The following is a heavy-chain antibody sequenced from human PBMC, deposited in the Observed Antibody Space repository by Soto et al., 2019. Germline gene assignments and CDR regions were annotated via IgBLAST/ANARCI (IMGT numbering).Heavy chain of an antibody. D-gene: IGHD1-7*01. V-gene: IGHV4-31*03. CDR2: IYYNWRT. J-gene: IGHJ4*02. CDR1: GGSITSSGYY. Sequence: QVQLQESGPGLVKPSQTLSLTCTVSGGSITSSGYYWSWVRQHPGKGLEWIGYIYYNWRTYYNPSLKSRVTISLHTSRNQFSLKLSSVTAADTAVYYCVRDLRGGTTFDYWGQGTLVTVSS. CDR3: VRDLRGGTTFDY.